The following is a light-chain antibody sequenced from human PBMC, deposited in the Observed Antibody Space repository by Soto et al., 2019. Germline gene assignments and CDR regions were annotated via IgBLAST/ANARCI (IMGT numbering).Light chain of an antibody. CDR1: TGDVTSGHY. CDR2: DTD. V-gene: IGLV7-46*01. CDR3: LLVCCGGRA. Sequence: QAVVTQEPSLTVSPGGTVTLTCGSSTGDVTSGHYPYWFQQKPGQVPRPLIYDTDNKHSWTPARFSGSLLGGKAALTLSGAQTEDEADYYCLLVCCGGRAFGGGTKLTVL. J-gene: IGLJ2*01.